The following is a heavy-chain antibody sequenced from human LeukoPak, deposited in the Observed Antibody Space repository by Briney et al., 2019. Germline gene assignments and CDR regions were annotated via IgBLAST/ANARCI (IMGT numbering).Heavy chain of an antibody. V-gene: IGHV6-1*01. CDR1: GDSVSSNSAA. CDR2: TYYRSKWYN. D-gene: IGHD3-10*01. J-gene: IGHJ6*03. Sequence: SQTLSLTCAISGDSVSSNSAAWNWIRQSPSRGLEWLGRTYYRSKWYNDYAVSVKSRMTINPDTSKNQFSLQLNSVTPEDTAVYYCARDVLWFGEGQDYYYYIDVWGKGTTVTVSS. CDR3: ARDVLWFGEGQDYYYYIDV.